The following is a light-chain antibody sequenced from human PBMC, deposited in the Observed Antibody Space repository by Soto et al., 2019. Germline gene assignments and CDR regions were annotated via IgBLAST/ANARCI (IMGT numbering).Light chain of an antibody. CDR1: QDISKY. Sequence: DIPMTQSASSLPASVGDTVTISCQASQDISKYLNWFQQKPGKAPKLLIYDVFNVETGVPSRFSGRGSGTDFTLIISNLQPEDFAPYYCQQYDQLPITFGGGTKVDI. CDR3: QQYDQLPIT. CDR2: DVF. J-gene: IGKJ4*01. V-gene: IGKV1-33*01.